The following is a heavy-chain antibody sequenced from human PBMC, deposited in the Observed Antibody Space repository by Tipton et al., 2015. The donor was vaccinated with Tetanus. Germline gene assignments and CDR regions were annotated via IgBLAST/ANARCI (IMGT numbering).Heavy chain of an antibody. J-gene: IGHJ4*02. D-gene: IGHD6-19*01. CDR2: INPKSGVT. CDR3: ARDHSSDWYFDFDF. V-gene: IGHV1-2*02. Sequence: QSGAEVKKPGASVKVSCKASGYSFTGYFIHWARQAPGQGLEWMGWINPKSGVTNYAQKFQGRVTMTRDTPISTAYMEPSGLRSDDTAVYYCARDHSSDWYFDFDFWGQGTLVTVSS. CDR1: GYSFTGYF.